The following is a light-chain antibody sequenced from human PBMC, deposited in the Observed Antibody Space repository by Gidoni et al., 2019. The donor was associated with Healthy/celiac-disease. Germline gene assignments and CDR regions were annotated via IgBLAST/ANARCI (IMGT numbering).Light chain of an antibody. Sequence: QSVLTQPPSASGTPGQRVTISCSGSSSNIGSNYVYWYQQLPETAPKLLIYSNNQRPSGVPDRFSGSKSGTSASLAISGLRSEDEADYYCAAWDDSLSGPVFGGGTKLTV. J-gene: IGLJ3*02. V-gene: IGLV1-47*02. CDR1: SSNIGSNY. CDR2: SNN. CDR3: AAWDDSLSGPV.